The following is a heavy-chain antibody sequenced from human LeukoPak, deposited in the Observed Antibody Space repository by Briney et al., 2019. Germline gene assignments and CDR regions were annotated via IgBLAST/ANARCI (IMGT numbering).Heavy chain of an antibody. J-gene: IGHJ4*02. CDR3: ATPHYYGSGSYYI. CDR1: GGSFSGYY. D-gene: IGHD3-10*01. V-gene: IGHV4-34*01. CDR2: INHSGST. Sequence: PSETLSLTCAVYGGSFSGYYWSWIRQPPGKGLEWIGEINHSGSTNYNPSLKRRVTISVDTSKNQFSLKLSSVTAADTAVYYCATPHYYGSGSYYIWSQGTLVTVSS.